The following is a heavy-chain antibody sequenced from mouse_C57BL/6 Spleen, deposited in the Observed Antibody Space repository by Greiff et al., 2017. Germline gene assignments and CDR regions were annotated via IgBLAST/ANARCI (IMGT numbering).Heavy chain of an antibody. CDR2: IDPYNSDT. CDR3: ARGYYGSSSYFDD. J-gene: IGHJ2*01. Sequence: QVQLKQPGAELVRPGSSVKLSCKASGYTFTSYWMHWVKQRPIQGLEWIGNIDPYNSDTHYNQKFKDKATLTVDKSSSTAYMQLSSLTSEDSAVYYCARGYYGSSSYFDDWGQGTTLTVSS. V-gene: IGHV1-52*01. D-gene: IGHD1-1*01. CDR1: GYTFTSYW.